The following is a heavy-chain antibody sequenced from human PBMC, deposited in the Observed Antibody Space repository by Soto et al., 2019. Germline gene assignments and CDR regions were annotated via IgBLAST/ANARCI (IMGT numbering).Heavy chain of an antibody. CDR3: ARDPASVGYHFDL. D-gene: IGHD6-13*01. J-gene: IGHJ4*02. CDR2: IWFDGSKK. CDR1: GFSFSTYG. V-gene: IGHV3-33*01. Sequence: QVQLVESGGGVVQPGRSLKLSCAASGFSFSTYGFHWVRQAPGKGPEWVAVIWFDGSKKYYADSVEGRFTISRDNSKNTLFLQMNTLRDEDTAVYYFARDPASVGYHFDLWGQGTLVTVSS.